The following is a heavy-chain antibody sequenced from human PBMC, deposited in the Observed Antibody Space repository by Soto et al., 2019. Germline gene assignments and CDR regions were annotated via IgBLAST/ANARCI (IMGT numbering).Heavy chain of an antibody. CDR2: ISGSGGST. D-gene: IGHD6-19*01. CDR3: ATDIIAVADNSSLN. V-gene: IGHV3-23*01. Sequence: PGGSLRLSCAASGFTFSSYAMSWVRQAPGKGLEWVSAISGSGGSTYYADSVKGRFTISRDNSKNTLYLQMNSLRAEDTAVYYCATDIIAVADNSSLNWGLGTLVTVSS. J-gene: IGHJ4*02. CDR1: GFTFSSYA.